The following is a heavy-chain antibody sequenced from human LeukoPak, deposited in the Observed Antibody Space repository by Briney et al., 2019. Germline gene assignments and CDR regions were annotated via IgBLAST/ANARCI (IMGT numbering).Heavy chain of an antibody. J-gene: IGHJ6*02. Sequence: PGGSLRLSCAASGFTFSSYWMNWARQAPGKGLEWGASINHNGNVNYYVDSVKGRFTISRDNAKNPLYLQMSNLRAEDTAVYFCARGGGLDVWGQGATVTVSS. D-gene: IGHD3-16*01. V-gene: IGHV3-7*03. CDR3: ARGGGLDV. CDR1: GFTFSSYW. CDR2: INHNGNVN.